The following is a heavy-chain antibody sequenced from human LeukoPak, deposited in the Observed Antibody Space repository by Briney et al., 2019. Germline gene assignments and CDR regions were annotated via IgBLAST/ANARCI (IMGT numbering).Heavy chain of an antibody. D-gene: IGHD6-6*01. CDR2: IYTSGST. V-gene: IGHV4-61*02. J-gene: IGHJ4*02. CDR3: ARAASIAARATFDY. Sequence: PSQTLSLTCTVSGGSISSGSYYWSWIRQPAGKGLEWIGRIYTSGSTNYNPSLKSRVTISVDTSKNHFSLKLSSVTAADTAVYYCARAASIAARATFDYWGQGTLVTVSS. CDR1: GGSISSGSYY.